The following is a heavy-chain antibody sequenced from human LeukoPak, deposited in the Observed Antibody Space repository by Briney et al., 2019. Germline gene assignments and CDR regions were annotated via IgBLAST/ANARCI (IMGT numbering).Heavy chain of an antibody. CDR1: GLTFRSYAM. Sequence: PGGPLRLSCAASGLTFRSYAMSWVRQAPGKGLEWIGEIFHSGRTNYNPSLKSRVTISVDKSKNQFSLKLNSVTAADTAVYYCARAEPRGSVWYPYWGQGTLVTVSS. CDR2: IFHSGRT. J-gene: IGHJ4*02. D-gene: IGHD6-13*01. CDR3: ARAEPRGSVWYPY. V-gene: IGHV4-4*02.